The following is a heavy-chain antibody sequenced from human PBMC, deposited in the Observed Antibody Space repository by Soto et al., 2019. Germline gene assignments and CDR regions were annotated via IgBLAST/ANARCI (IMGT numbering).Heavy chain of an antibody. Sequence: ASETLSLTCAVYGGSFSGYYWSWIRQPPGKGLEWIGEINHSGSTNYNPSLKSRVTISVDTSKNQFSLKLSSVTAADTAVYYCARDASRAYDFWSGYYHYYYYGMDVWGQGTTVTVSS. V-gene: IGHV4-34*01. CDR2: INHSGST. CDR3: ARDASRAYDFWSGYYHYYYYGMDV. D-gene: IGHD3-3*01. J-gene: IGHJ6*02. CDR1: GGSFSGYY.